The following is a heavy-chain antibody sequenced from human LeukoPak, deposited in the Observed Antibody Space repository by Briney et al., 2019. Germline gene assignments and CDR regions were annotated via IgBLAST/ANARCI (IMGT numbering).Heavy chain of an antibody. CDR3: AKDKVGSGWYGGGAFDI. CDR1: GFTFSSYS. CDR2: ISWNSGSI. J-gene: IGHJ3*02. V-gene: IGHV3-9*01. D-gene: IGHD6-19*01. Sequence: GGSLSLSCAASGFTFSSYSMNWVRHAPGRGLEWVSGISWNSGSIGYADSVKGRFTISRDNAKNSLYLQMNSLRAEDTALYYCAKDKVGSGWYGGGAFDIWGQGTMVTVSS.